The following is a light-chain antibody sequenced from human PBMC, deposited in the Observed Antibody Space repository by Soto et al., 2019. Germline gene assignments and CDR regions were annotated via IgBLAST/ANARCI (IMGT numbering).Light chain of an antibody. CDR2: DDN. V-gene: IGLV3-21*02. CDR3: QVWNISTDHYV. J-gene: IGLJ1*01. Sequence: SYELTQPPSVSVAPGQTARITCGGNNIGSTSGHWYKQSPGQAPVLVVYDDNDRPSGIPERFSGFNSENTATLTITRVEAGDEADYYCQVWNISTDHYVFGTGTKVTVL. CDR1: NIGSTS.